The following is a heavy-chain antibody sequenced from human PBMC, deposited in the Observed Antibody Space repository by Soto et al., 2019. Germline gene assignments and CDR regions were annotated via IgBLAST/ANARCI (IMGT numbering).Heavy chain of an antibody. V-gene: IGHV1-69*13. D-gene: IGHD2-15*01. Sequence: GASVKVSCKASGYTFTSYGISWVRQAPGQGLEWMGGIIPIFGTANYAQKFQGRVTITADESTSTAYMELSSLRSEDTAVYYCARSLNQYCSGGSCYYFDYWGQGTLVTVS. J-gene: IGHJ4*02. CDR1: GYTFTSYG. CDR2: IIPIFGTA. CDR3: ARSLNQYCSGGSCYYFDY.